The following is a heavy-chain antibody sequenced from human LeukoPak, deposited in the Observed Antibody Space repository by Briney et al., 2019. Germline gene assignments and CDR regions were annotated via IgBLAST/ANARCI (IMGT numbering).Heavy chain of an antibody. D-gene: IGHD3-22*01. CDR1: GGTFSSYA. Sequence: TVKASCKASGGTFSSYAISWVRQAPGQGLEWMGRIIPILGIANYAQKFQGRVTITAEKSTSTAYMELSSLRSEDTAVYYCARAMFYYDSSGYYAWFDPWDQGTLVTVSS. V-gene: IGHV1-69*04. J-gene: IGHJ5*02. CDR2: IIPILGIA. CDR3: ARAMFYYDSSGYYAWFDP.